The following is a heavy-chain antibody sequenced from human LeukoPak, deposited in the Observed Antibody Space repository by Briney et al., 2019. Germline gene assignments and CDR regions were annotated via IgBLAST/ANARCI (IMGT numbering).Heavy chain of an antibody. CDR1: GGSFSGYY. CDR3: ATYDFWSGYRDY. V-gene: IGHV4-34*01. CDR2: INHSGST. J-gene: IGHJ4*02. Sequence: KPSETLSLTRAVYGGSFSGYYWSWIRQPPGKGLEWIGEINHSGSTNYNPSLKSRVTISVDTSKNQFSLKLSSVTAADTAVYYCATYDFWSGYRDYWGQGTLVTVSS. D-gene: IGHD3-3*01.